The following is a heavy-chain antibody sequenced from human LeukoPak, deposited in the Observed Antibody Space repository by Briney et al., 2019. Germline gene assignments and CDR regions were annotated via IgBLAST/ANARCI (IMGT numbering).Heavy chain of an antibody. J-gene: IGHJ4*02. Sequence: GGSLRLSCAASGFTVSSNYMSWVRQAPGKGLEWVSFIFSGGNTNYADSVKGRFTISRDNSKNTLYLQMNSLRAEDTAVYYCARHLPMDYWGQGTLVTVSS. V-gene: IGHV3-66*04. CDR3: ARHLPMDY. CDR1: GFTVSSNY. CDR2: IFSGGNT.